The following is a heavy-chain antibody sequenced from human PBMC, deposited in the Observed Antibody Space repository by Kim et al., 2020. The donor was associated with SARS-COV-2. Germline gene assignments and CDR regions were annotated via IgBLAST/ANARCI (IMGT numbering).Heavy chain of an antibody. D-gene: IGHD6-19*01. CDR3: ARQKVGVTSGWEFDY. J-gene: IGHJ4*02. CDR1: GYSFTSYW. Sequence: GESLKISCKGSGYSFTSYWIGWVRQMPGKGLEWMGIIYPGDSDTRYSPSFQGQVTISADKSISTAYLQWSSLKASDTAMYYCARQKVGVTSGWEFDYWGQGTLVTVSS. CDR2: IYPGDSDT. V-gene: IGHV5-51*01.